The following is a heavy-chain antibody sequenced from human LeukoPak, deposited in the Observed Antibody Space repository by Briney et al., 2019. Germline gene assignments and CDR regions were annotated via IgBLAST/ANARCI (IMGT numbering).Heavy chain of an antibody. J-gene: IGHJ6*04. CDR1: GFTFDDYA. CDR2: MSWDGGST. Sequence: EPGGSLKLSCGASGFTFDDYAMHWVRHAPGKGLEWVSLMSWDGGSTYYADSVKGRFTISRDNSKNSLYLQMNSLRAEDTALYYCAKDRGYSYGEIRYYYYGMDVWGKGTTVTVSS. V-gene: IGHV3-43D*04. D-gene: IGHD5-18*01. CDR3: AKDRGYSYGEIRYYYYGMDV.